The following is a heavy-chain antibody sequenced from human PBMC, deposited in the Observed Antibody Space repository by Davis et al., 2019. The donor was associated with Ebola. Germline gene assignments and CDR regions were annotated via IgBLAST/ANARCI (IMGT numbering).Heavy chain of an antibody. D-gene: IGHD3-10*01. V-gene: IGHV5-51*01. CDR1: GNSFSSHW. CDR3: ARQGTLKGGMDV. Sequence: GESLKISCQDSGNSFSSHWIGWVRQMPGKGLEWMGIIFTGDSDTRYSPSFRGQVTISADKSIKTAYLQWSSLKASDTAMYYCARQGTLKGGMDVWGQGTTVTVSS. CDR2: IFTGDSDT. J-gene: IGHJ6*02.